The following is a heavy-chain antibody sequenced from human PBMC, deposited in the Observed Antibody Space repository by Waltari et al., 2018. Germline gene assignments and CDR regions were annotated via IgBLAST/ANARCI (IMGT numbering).Heavy chain of an antibody. Sequence: QVQLVESGGGVVQPGRSLRLSCTASGFTFSNYAIHWVRQAPGKGLEWVAVISYDGSNKCYADSMKGRFTISRDNSKNTLSLQMNSLRTEDTAVYYCARGWAGKGDYFDYWGQGTLVTVSS. J-gene: IGHJ4*02. CDR1: GFTFSNYA. CDR2: ISYDGSNK. V-gene: IGHV3-30-3*01. D-gene: IGHD6-19*01. CDR3: ARGWAGKGDYFDY.